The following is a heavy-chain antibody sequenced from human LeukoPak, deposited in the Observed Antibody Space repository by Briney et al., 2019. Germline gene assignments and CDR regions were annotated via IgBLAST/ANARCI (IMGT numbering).Heavy chain of an antibody. J-gene: IGHJ4*02. CDR2: IYYSGST. Sequence: PSETLSLTCTVSGDSISSYYWSWIRQPPGKGLEWIGYIYYSGSTNYHPSLKSRVTISVDTSKNQFSLRLSSVTAADTAVYYCARGFDIVLMEVWGQGTLVTVSS. V-gene: IGHV4-59*01. D-gene: IGHD2-8*01. CDR3: ARGFDIVLMEV. CDR1: GDSISSYY.